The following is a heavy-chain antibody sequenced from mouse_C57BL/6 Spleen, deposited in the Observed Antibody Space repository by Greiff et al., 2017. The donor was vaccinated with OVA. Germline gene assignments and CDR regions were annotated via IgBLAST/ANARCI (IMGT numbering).Heavy chain of an antibody. J-gene: IGHJ3*01. V-gene: IGHV1-55*01. Sequence: VQLQQPGAELVKPGASVKMSCKASGYTFTSYWIPWVKQRPGQGLEWIGDIYPGSGSTNYNEKFKSKATLTVDKSSSTAYMQLSSLTSEDSAVYDCARSYGYDTWFADWGKGTLVTVSA. CDR2: IYPGSGST. CDR1: GYTFTSYW. D-gene: IGHD2-2*01. CDR3: ARSYGYDTWFAD.